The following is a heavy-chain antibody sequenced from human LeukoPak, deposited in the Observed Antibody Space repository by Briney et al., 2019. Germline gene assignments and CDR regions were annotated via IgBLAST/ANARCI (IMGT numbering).Heavy chain of an antibody. Sequence: GGSLRLSCAASGFTFSSYAMTRVRQAPGKGLDWASAISGSGGSTYYADPVKGRFSISRDSSKNTLYLQMNSLRAEDTAVYYCAKAPPDSYYYYYGMDVWGQGTTVTVSS. CDR3: AKAPPDSYYYYYGMDV. CDR2: ISGSGGST. V-gene: IGHV3-23*01. D-gene: IGHD5-18*01. CDR1: GFTFSSYA. J-gene: IGHJ6*02.